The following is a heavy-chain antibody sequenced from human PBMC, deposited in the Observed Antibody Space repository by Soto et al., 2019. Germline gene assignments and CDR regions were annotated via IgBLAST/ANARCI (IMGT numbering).Heavy chain of an antibody. CDR1: GGSISSGGYS. D-gene: IGHD5-12*01. J-gene: IGHJ4*02. V-gene: IGHV4-30-2*01. CDR3: ARSHSGYDYFGYFDY. CDR2: IYHSGST. Sequence: SETLSLTCAVSGGSISSGGYSWSWIRQPPGKGLEWIGYIYHSGSTYYNPSLKSRVTISVDRSKNQFSLKLSSVTAADTAVYYCARSHSGYDYFGYFDYWGQGTLVTVSS.